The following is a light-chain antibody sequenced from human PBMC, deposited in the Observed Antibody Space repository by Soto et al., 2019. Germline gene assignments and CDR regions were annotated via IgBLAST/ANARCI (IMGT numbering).Light chain of an antibody. CDR3: NSYTTLSNRV. Sequence: QSALTQPTSVSGSPGQSITISCTGTSTDIGAYNYVSWYQQHPGKAPKLLIYEVPNRPSGVSNRFSGSKSGNTASLTISGLQAEDEANYYCNSYTTLSNRVFGTGTKGTVL. CDR2: EVP. V-gene: IGLV2-14*01. J-gene: IGLJ1*01. CDR1: STDIGAYNY.